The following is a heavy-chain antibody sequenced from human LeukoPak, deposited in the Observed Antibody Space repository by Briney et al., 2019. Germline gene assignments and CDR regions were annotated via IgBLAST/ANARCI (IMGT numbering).Heavy chain of an antibody. CDR1: GFTFSSYW. CDR3: ARGLRWLQYYFDY. CDR2: IKQDGSEK. D-gene: IGHD4-17*01. J-gene: IGHJ4*02. Sequence: GGSLRLSCAASGFTFSSYWMSWVRQAPGKGLEWVANIKQDGSEKYYVDSVKGRFTISRDNAKNSLYLQMNSLRAEDTAVYYCARGLRWLQYYFDYWGQGTLVTVSS. V-gene: IGHV3-7*01.